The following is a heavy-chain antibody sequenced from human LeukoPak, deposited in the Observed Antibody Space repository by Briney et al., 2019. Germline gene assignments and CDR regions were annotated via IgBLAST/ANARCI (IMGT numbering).Heavy chain of an antibody. CDR3: ARDGSFDDGSGSQFFDY. D-gene: IGHD3-10*01. Sequence: ASVKVSCKASGYTFTSYGISWVRQAPGQELEWMGWISAYNGNANYAQKLQGRVTMTTDTSTSTAYMELRSLRSDDTAVYYCARDGSFDDGSGSQFFDYWGQGTLVTVSS. J-gene: IGHJ4*02. CDR1: GYTFTSYG. V-gene: IGHV1-18*01. CDR2: ISAYNGNA.